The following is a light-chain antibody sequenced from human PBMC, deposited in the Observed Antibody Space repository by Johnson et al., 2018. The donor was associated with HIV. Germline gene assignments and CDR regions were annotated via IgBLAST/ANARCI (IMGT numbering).Light chain of an antibody. CDR1: GSNIGNNY. J-gene: IGLJ1*01. Sequence: QSVLTQPPSVSAAPGQKVTISCSGSGSNIGNNYVSWYQQLQGTAPKLLIYDNNKRPSGIPDRFSGSKSGTSATLGITGLQTGDEADYYCGTWDNSLSTGVFGTGTQVTVL. CDR2: DNN. CDR3: GTWDNSLSTGV. V-gene: IGLV1-51*01.